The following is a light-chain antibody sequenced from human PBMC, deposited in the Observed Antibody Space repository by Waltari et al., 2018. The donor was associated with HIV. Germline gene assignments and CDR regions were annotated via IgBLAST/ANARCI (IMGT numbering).Light chain of an antibody. CDR2: EVT. CDR1: NRDIGSYDY. CDR3: SSFADRDGFYVL. V-gene: IGLV2-8*01. Sequence: QSALPQPPSASGSPGQSVTLSCTGSNRDIGSYDYVSWYQLHPGKAPKLVISEVTMRPSGVSDRFSGSKSANTAFLTVSGLQAEDEADYYCSSFADRDGFYVLFGGGTRLTVL. J-gene: IGLJ2*01.